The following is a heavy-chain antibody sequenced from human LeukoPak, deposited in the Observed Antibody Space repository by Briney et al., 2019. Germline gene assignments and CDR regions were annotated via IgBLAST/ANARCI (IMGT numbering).Heavy chain of an antibody. V-gene: IGHV3-23*01. CDR2: ISASGGST. Sequence: GGSLRLSCAASGFTFSSSAMSWVRQVPGKGLEWVSGISASGGSTSYADSVRGRFTISRDNTMNSLYLQMSSLRAEDTAVYYCATDRGWRTSGYYLYYFEYWGQGTLVTYSS. CDR3: ATDRGWRTSGYYLYYFEY. J-gene: IGHJ4*02. D-gene: IGHD3-3*01. CDR1: GFTFSSSA.